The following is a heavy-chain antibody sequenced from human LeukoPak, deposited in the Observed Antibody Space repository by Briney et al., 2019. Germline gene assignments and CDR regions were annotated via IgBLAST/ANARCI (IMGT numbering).Heavy chain of an antibody. V-gene: IGHV4-59*08. Sequence: PSETLSLTCTVSGASITGHYWSWIRQPPGKGLGWIGFIYYSGTSNYNPSLKSRVTISVDTSKNQFSLNLSSVTAADTAVYYCARHLGGGIYFDYWGQGTLLTVSS. J-gene: IGHJ4*02. D-gene: IGHD3-16*01. CDR1: GASITGHY. CDR3: ARHLGGGIYFDY. CDR2: IYYSGTS.